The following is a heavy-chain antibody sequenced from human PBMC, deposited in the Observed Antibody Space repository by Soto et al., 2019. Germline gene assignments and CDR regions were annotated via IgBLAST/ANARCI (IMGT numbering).Heavy chain of an antibody. Sequence: QVQLVQSGAEVKKPGSSVKVSCKASGGTFSSYAISWVRQAPGQGLEWMGGIIPIFGTANYAQKFQGRVTITADKSTSTAYMELSSLRSEDTAVYYCARDFAVVAATGYWFDPWGQGTLVTVSS. CDR1: GGTFSSYA. CDR3: ARDFAVVAATGYWFDP. V-gene: IGHV1-69*06. CDR2: IIPIFGTA. J-gene: IGHJ5*02. D-gene: IGHD2-15*01.